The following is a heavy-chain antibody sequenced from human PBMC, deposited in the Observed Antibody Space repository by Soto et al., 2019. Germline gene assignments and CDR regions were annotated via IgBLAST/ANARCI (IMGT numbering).Heavy chain of an antibody. CDR2: IIPIFGTA. Sequence: GASVKVSCKASGGTFSSYAISGVRQAPGQGLEWMGGIIPIFGTANYAQKFQGRVTITADESTSTAYMELSSLRSEDTAVYYCAGSGRRAPAAIIHTYYYGMDVWGQGTTVTVSS. CDR3: AGSGRRAPAAIIHTYYYGMDV. J-gene: IGHJ6*02. D-gene: IGHD2-2*02. V-gene: IGHV1-69*13. CDR1: GGTFSSYA.